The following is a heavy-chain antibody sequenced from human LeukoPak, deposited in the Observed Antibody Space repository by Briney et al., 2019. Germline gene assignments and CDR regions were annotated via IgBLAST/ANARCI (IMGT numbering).Heavy chain of an antibody. J-gene: IGHJ5*02. CDR2: IRFDGNDK. D-gene: IGHD3-10*01. CDR1: GFTFSYYG. V-gene: IGHV3-30*02. CDR3: AKPLMRDRWFGES. Sequence: GGSLRLSCAASGFTFSYYGMHWVRQAPGKGLEGVAFIRFDGNDKFYADSVKGRFTISRDTSRNTLYLQMNGLTTDDTAMYYCAKPLMRDRWFGESWGQGTLVTVSS.